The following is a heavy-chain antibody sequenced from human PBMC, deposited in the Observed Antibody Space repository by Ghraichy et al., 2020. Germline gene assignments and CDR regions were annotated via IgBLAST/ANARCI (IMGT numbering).Heavy chain of an antibody. V-gene: IGHV6-1*01. J-gene: IGHJ6*02. CDR1: GDNVSSNTAA. CDR3: AREIEVLSSSYYHHMDV. D-gene: IGHD2-21*01. CDR2: TFYKSKWNN. Sequence: SQTLSLTCAISGDNVSSNTAAWNWIRQSPSRGLEWLVRTFYKSKWNNDYDISVKSRITINPDTSTNQFSLHLNSVTPEDTAIYYCAREIEVLSSSYYHHMDVWGQGTTVTVSS.